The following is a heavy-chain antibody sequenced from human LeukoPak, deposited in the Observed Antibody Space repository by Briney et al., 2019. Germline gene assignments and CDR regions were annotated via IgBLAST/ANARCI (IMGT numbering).Heavy chain of an antibody. CDR3: ARLVGGDGPDY. V-gene: IGHV3-73*01. J-gene: IGHJ4*02. D-gene: IGHD2-21*02. CDR1: GFTFSGSA. CDR2: IRSKANNNAT. Sequence: GGSLKLSCAASGFTFSGSAMHWVRQASGKGLEGVGRIRSKANNNATTYAASVKGRFTISRGESKNTTYLQMNSLKTEDTALYYCARLVGGDGPDYWGQGTLVTVSS.